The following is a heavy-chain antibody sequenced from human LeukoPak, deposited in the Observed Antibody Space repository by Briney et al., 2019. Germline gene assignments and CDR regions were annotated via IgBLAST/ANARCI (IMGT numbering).Heavy chain of an antibody. Sequence: SETLSLTCTVSGGSISSYYWSWIRQPAGKGLEWIGRIYTSGSTNYNPSLKSRVTMSVDTSKNQFSLKLSSVTAADTAVYYCAREALGSSGWYMIGTASYYYYMDVWGKGTTVTISS. D-gene: IGHD6-19*01. CDR1: GGSISSYY. CDR3: AREALGSSGWYMIGTASYYYYMDV. V-gene: IGHV4-4*07. CDR2: IYTSGST. J-gene: IGHJ6*03.